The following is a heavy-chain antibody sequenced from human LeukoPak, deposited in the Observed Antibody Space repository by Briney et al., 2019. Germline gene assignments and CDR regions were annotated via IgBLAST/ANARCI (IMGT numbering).Heavy chain of an antibody. CDR1: GFTVSSNY. D-gene: IGHD3-10*01. CDR2: IYSGGST. CDR3: ASLWFGELFYYYYGMDV. V-gene: IGHV3-66*01. J-gene: IGHJ6*02. Sequence: GGSLRLSCAASGFTVSSNYMSWVRQAPGKGLEWVSVIYSGGSTYYADSVKGRFTISRDNSKNTLYLQMNSLRAEDTAVYYCASLWFGELFYYYYGMDVWGQGTTVTVSS.